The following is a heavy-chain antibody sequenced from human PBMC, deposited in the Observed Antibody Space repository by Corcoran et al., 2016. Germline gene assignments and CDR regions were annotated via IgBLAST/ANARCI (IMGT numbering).Heavy chain of an antibody. V-gene: IGHV3-33*01. D-gene: IGHD6-13*01. CDR1: GLTFRNYG. CDR2: IWYDGSNK. J-gene: IGHJ4*02. Sequence: QVQLVESGGGEVQPGRSLRLSCVASGLTFRNYGMHWVRQAPGKGLEWVSFIWYDGSNKNYADSVKGRFTITRDNSKKTMYLQMNSLRAEATDMSHCATDRSTRWFDNWGQGTLVTVSS. CDR3: ATDRSTRWFDN.